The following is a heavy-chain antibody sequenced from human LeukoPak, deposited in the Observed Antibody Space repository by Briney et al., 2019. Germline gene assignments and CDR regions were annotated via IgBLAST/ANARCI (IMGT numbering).Heavy chain of an antibody. D-gene: IGHD6-13*01. CDR3: AVSPIAAAGDYYYYMDV. J-gene: IGHJ6*03. Sequence: GASVKVSCKASGYTFTSYYIHWVRQAPGQGLEWMGIINPSGGSTNYAQKFQGRVTMTRDTSTSTVYMELSSLRSEDSAVYYCAVSPIAAAGDYYYYMDVWGKGTTVTVSS. CDR1: GYTFTSYY. V-gene: IGHV1-46*01. CDR2: INPSGGST.